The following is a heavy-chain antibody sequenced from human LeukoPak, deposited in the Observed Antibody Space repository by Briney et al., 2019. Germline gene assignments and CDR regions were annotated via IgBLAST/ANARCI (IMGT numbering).Heavy chain of an antibody. D-gene: IGHD4-17*01. J-gene: IGHJ4*02. Sequence: SVKVSCKASGGTFSSYAISWVRQAPGQGLEWMGGIIPMFGTATYAQKFQGRVTITTDESTSTAYMELSSLISEDTAVYYCARGEDNGDDFDYWGQGTLVTVSS. CDR1: GGTFSSYA. V-gene: IGHV1-69*05. CDR2: IIPMFGTA. CDR3: ARGEDNGDDFDY.